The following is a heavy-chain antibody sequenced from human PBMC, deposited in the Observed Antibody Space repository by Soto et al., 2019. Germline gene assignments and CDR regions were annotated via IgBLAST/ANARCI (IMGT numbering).Heavy chain of an antibody. J-gene: IGHJ2*01. D-gene: IGHD2-15*01. Sequence: QVQLQESGPGLVKPAETLSLTCTVSGGSVSSGSYYWSWIRQPPGKGLEWIGYIYYSGSTNYNPSLKSRVTISVDTSKDQLSLKQSSITSADTAVYYCARDHCLPPRHYWYFDLWGRGTLVTVSS. V-gene: IGHV4-61*01. CDR3: ARDHCLPPRHYWYFDL. CDR2: IYYSGST. CDR1: GGSVSSGSYY.